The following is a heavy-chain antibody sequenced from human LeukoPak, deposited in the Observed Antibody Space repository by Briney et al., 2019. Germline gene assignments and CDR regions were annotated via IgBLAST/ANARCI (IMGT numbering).Heavy chain of an antibody. CDR2: IYYTGST. D-gene: IGHD1-14*01. CDR1: GGSISGSSYY. J-gene: IGHJ5*02. Sequence: SETLSLTCTVSGGSISGSSYYWGWIRQPPGKGLEWIGSIYYTGSTYHNPSLKSRVTISVDTSRNQFSLRVSSVTAADTAVYYCARQEARDYNIYWFDPWGQGTLVTVSS. V-gene: IGHV4-39*01. CDR3: ARQEARDYNIYWFDP.